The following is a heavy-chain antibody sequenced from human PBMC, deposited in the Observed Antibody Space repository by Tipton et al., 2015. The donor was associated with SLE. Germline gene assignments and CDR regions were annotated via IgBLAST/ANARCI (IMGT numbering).Heavy chain of an antibody. V-gene: IGHV4-34*01. Sequence: TLSLTCAVYGGSFSGYYWSWIRQPPGKGLEWIGEINHSGYTNYNPSLKSRVSISIDTSKNQFSLKLSSVTAADTAVYYCATSGGRTTKYFDYWGQGTLVTVSS. D-gene: IGHD2-15*01. CDR1: GGSFSGYY. J-gene: IGHJ4*02. CDR2: INHSGYT. CDR3: ATSGGRTTKYFDY.